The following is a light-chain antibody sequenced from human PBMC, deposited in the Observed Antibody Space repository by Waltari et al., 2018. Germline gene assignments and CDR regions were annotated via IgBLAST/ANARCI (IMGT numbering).Light chain of an antibody. J-gene: IGKJ4*01. CDR2: LGS. V-gene: IGKV2-28*01. Sequence: DIVMTQSPLSLPVTPGEPASILCRSSQSLLHSNGYNYLDWYLQKPGQSPHLLIYLGSNRASGVPDRFSGSGSGTDFTLKISRVEAEDVGVYYCMQALQTPLTFGGGTKVEIK. CDR1: QSLLHSNGYNY. CDR3: MQALQTPLT.